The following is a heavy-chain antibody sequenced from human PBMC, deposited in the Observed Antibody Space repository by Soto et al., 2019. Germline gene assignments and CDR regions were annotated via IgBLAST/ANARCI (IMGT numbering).Heavy chain of an antibody. V-gene: IGHV1-2*04. CDR1: GYTFTGYY. CDR3: ARDRQLITMIVVDPYYYYGMDV. Sequence: ASVKVSCKASGYTFTGYYMHWVRQAPGQGLEWMGWINPNSGGTNYAQKFQGWVTMTRDTSISTAYMELSRLRSDDTAVYYCARDRQLITMIVVDPYYYYGMDVWGQGTTVTVSS. J-gene: IGHJ6*02. CDR2: INPNSGGT. D-gene: IGHD3-22*01.